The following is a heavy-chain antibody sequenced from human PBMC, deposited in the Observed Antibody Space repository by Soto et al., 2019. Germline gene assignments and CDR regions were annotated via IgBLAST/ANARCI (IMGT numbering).Heavy chain of an antibody. CDR1: GGSVSSGSFY. CDR2: IYDSGTT. V-gene: IGHV4-61*01. CDR3: ARAHSGYEPLGLAV. Sequence: QVQLQESGPGLVKPSETLSLTCTVSGGSVSSGSFYWTWIRQPPGKGLEWIGYIYDSGTTTYNPSLKSRVTISLATSKNQFSLKLRSVTAAGTAVYYCARAHSGYEPLGLAVWGQGITVTVSS. D-gene: IGHD5-12*01. J-gene: IGHJ6*02.